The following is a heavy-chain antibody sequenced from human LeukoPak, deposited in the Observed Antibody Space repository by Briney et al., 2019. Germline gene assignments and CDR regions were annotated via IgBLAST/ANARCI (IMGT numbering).Heavy chain of an antibody. Sequence: QPGGSLRLSCAASGFTFSSYGMSWVRQAPGKGLEWDSAISGSGGSTYYSDSVKGRFTISRDNSKNTLYLQMNSLRAEDTAVYYCAKEGSDYGDYVLWGQGTLVTVSS. V-gene: IGHV3-23*01. CDR2: ISGSGGST. J-gene: IGHJ4*02. D-gene: IGHD4-17*01. CDR1: GFTFSSYG. CDR3: AKEGSDYGDYVL.